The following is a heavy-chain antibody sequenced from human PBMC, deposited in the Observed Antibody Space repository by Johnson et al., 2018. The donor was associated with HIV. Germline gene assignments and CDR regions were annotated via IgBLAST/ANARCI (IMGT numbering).Heavy chain of an antibody. D-gene: IGHD3-10*01. CDR2: ISGSGGST. CDR3: AKALRIFGSGVKEAFDI. Sequence: VQLVESGGGLVQPGGSLRLSCVASGFTFSSYAMTWVRQAPGAGLAWVSSISGSGGSTFYADSVKVRFPISRDNSKNTLYLQMNSLRAEDTAVYYCAKALRIFGSGVKEAFDIWGQGTMVTVSS. CDR1: GFTFSSYA. J-gene: IGHJ3*02. V-gene: IGHV3-23*04.